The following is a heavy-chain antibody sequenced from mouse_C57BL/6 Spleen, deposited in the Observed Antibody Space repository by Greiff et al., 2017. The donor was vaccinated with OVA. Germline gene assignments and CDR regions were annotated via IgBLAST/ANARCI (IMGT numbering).Heavy chain of an antibody. CDR2: IDPSDSET. CDR1: GYTFTSYW. V-gene: IGHV1-52*01. Sequence: QVQLQQPGAELVRPGSSVKLSCKASGYTFTSYWMHWVKQRPIQGLEWIGNIDPSDSETHYNQKFKDKATLTVDKSSSTAYMQLSSLTSEDSAVYYCARLYDCYYWYFDVWGTGTTVTVSS. CDR3: ARLYDCYYWYFDV. D-gene: IGHD2-3*01. J-gene: IGHJ1*03.